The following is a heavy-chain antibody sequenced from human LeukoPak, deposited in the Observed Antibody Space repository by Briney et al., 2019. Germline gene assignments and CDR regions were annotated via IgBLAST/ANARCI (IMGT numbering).Heavy chain of an antibody. CDR2: INSDGSST. CDR1: GFTFSSYW. Sequence: GGSLRLSCAASGFTFSSYWMHWVRQARGKGLVWVSRINSDGSSTRYADSAKGRFTISSDNAQNTVYLQMNSLRAEDTAVYYCAREGRNSYWYFDLWGRGTLATVSS. D-gene: IGHD4-23*01. J-gene: IGHJ2*01. V-gene: IGHV3-74*01. CDR3: AREGRNSYWYFDL.